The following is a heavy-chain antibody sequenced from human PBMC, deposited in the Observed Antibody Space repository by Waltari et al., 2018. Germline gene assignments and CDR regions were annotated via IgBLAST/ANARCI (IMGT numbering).Heavy chain of an antibody. J-gene: IGHJ4*02. CDR2: ITLSGVGT. Sequence: QVQLVQSGAEVKKPGASVKVSCKASGYTFTSYYMHWVRQAPGQGLEWRGLITLSGVGTSSDQKSNGRVTMTRDTSTSTVYRELSSLRSEDTAVYYCARASSMRFGGGSWRSLDYWGQGTLVTVSS. V-gene: IGHV1-46*01. D-gene: IGHD2-15*01. CDR3: ARASSMRFGGGSWRSLDY. CDR1: GYTFTSYY.